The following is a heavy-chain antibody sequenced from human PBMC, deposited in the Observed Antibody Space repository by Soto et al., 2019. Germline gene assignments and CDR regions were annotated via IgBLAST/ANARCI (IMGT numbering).Heavy chain of an antibody. Sequence: WTWIRQSPTKGLEWIGNIYYSGSTNYHPSLKSRVTFSLDTSKNLFSLNLRSVTAADTAVYFCARSIIGTTRYNSGTDVWGQGTTVTVSS. J-gene: IGHJ6*02. CDR2: IYYSGST. V-gene: IGHV4-61*03. D-gene: IGHD1-7*01. CDR3: ARSIIGTTRYNSGTDV.